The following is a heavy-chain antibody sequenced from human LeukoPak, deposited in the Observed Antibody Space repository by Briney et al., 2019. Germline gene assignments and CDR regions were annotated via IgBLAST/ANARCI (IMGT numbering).Heavy chain of an antibody. Sequence: GGSLRLSCAASGFTFSSYWMSWVRQAPGKGLEWVANIKRDGSEKYYVDSVKGRFTISRDNAKNSLYLQMNSLRAEDTAVYYCARHLTGYSSGWFAIPTNYYYYMDVWGKGTTVTISS. J-gene: IGHJ6*03. CDR3: ARHLTGYSSGWFAIPTNYYYYMDV. CDR1: GFTFSSYW. CDR2: IKRDGSEK. V-gene: IGHV3-7*01. D-gene: IGHD6-19*01.